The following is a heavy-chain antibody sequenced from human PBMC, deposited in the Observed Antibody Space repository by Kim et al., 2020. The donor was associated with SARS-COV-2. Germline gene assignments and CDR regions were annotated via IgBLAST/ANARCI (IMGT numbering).Heavy chain of an antibody. V-gene: IGHV4-34*01. Sequence: SETLSLTCAVYGGSFSGYYWSWIRQPPGKGLEWIGEINHSGSTNYNPSLKSRVTISVDTSKNQFSLKLSSVTAADTAVYYCARGEYCSGGSCYHGDYYGMDVWGQGTTVTVSS. D-gene: IGHD2-15*01. CDR1: GGSFSGYY. CDR3: ARGEYCSGGSCYHGDYYGMDV. CDR2: INHSGST. J-gene: IGHJ6*02.